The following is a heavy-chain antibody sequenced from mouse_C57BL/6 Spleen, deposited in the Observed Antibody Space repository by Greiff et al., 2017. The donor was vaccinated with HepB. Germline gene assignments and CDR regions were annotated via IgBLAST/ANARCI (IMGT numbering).Heavy chain of an antibody. V-gene: IGHV5-15*01. CDR2: ISNLAYSI. Sequence: EVKLVESGGGLVQPGGSLKLSCAASGFTFSDYGMAWVRQAPRKGPEWVAFISNLAYSIYYADTVTGRFTISRENAKNTLYLEMRSLRSEDTAMYYCARAYYYGSTPHAMDYWGQGTSVTVSS. D-gene: IGHD1-1*01. CDR3: ARAYYYGSTPHAMDY. J-gene: IGHJ4*01. CDR1: GFTFSDYG.